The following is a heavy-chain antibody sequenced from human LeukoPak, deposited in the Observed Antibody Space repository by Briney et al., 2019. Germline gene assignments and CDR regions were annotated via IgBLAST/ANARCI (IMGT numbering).Heavy chain of an antibody. CDR3: ARSTVAKDAFDI. CDR1: GYTFTSYY. Sequence: ASVKVSCKASGYTFTSYYMHWVRQAPGQGLEWMGIINPSGGSTSYAQKFQGRVTMTRDMSTSTVYMELSSLRSEDTAVYYCARSTVAKDAFDIWGQGTMATVSS. V-gene: IGHV1-46*01. J-gene: IGHJ3*02. D-gene: IGHD4-23*01. CDR2: INPSGGST.